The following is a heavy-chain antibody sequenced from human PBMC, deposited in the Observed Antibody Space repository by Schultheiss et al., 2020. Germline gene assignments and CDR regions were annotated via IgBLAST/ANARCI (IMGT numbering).Heavy chain of an antibody. Sequence: GESLKISCAASGFTFSSYGMHWVRQAPGKGLEWVAVISYDGSNKYYADSVKGRFTISRDNSKNTLYLQMNSLRAEDTAVYYCARRLAAAGRGWFDPWGQGTLVTVSA. V-gene: IGHV3-30*03. CDR1: GFTFSSYG. CDR3: ARRLAAAGRGWFDP. D-gene: IGHD6-13*01. J-gene: IGHJ5*02. CDR2: ISYDGSNK.